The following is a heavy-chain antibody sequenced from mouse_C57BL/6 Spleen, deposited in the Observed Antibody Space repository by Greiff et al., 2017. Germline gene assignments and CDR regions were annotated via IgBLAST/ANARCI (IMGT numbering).Heavy chain of an antibody. CDR2: IDPENGDT. Sequence: EVQGVESGAELVRPGASVKLSCTASGFNIKDDYMHWVKQRPEQGLEWIGWIDPENGDTEYASKFQGKATITADTSSNTAYLQLSSLTSEDTAVYYCTTSTVVEGAYWGQGTLVTVSA. CDR1: GFNIKDDY. D-gene: IGHD1-1*01. V-gene: IGHV14-4*01. CDR3: TTSTVVEGAY. J-gene: IGHJ3*01.